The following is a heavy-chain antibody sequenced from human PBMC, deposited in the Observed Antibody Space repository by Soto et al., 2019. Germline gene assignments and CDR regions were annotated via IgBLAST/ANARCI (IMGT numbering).Heavy chain of an antibody. CDR2: IYYSGST. Sequence: SETLSLTCTVSGGSISSGGYYCSWIRQHPGKGLEWIGYIYYSGSTYYNPSLKSRVTISVDTSKNQFSLKLSSVTAADTAVYYCARSLGYCTNGVCYLDAFDIWGQGTMVTVSS. CDR3: ARSLGYCTNGVCYLDAFDI. CDR1: GGSISSGGYY. D-gene: IGHD2-8*01. J-gene: IGHJ3*02. V-gene: IGHV4-31*03.